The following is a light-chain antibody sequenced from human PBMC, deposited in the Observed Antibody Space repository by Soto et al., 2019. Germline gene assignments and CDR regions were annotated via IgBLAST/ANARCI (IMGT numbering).Light chain of an antibody. J-gene: IGLJ2*01. CDR3: AAWDDSLNGRLV. V-gene: IGLV1-44*01. CDR2: SND. Sequence: QSVLTQPPSASGTPGQRVTISCSGSNSNIGSNTVNWYQQLPGTAPKLLIYSNDQRPSGVPDRFSGSKSGTSASLAISGLQSEDEADYYCAAWDDSLNGRLVFGGGTKLTVL. CDR1: NSNIGSNT.